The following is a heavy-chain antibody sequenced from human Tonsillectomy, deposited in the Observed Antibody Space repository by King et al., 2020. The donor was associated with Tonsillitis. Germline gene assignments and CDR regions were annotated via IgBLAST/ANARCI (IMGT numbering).Heavy chain of an antibody. Sequence: VQLVESGGGVVQPGRSLRLSCAASGFTFSSYAMHWVRQAPGKGLEWVAVISYDGSNKYYADSVKGRFTISRDNSKNTLYLQMNSLRAEDTAVYYCARDLNNGYNSRFFDYWGQGPLVTVSS. V-gene: IGHV3-30*04. CDR1: GFTFSSYA. D-gene: IGHD5-24*01. CDR3: ARDLNNGYNSRFFDY. CDR2: ISYDGSNK. J-gene: IGHJ4*02.